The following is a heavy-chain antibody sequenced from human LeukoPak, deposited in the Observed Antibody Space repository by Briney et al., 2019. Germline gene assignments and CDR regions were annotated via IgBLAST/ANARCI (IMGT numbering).Heavy chain of an antibody. V-gene: IGHV3-9*01. D-gene: IGHD3-10*01. J-gene: IGHJ6*02. Sequence: PGRSLRLSCAASGFTFDDYAMHWVRQALGKGLERVSGISWNSGSIAYADSVKGRFTISRDNAKNSLYLQMNSLRAEDTALYYCAKDKEGGSDLYGMDVWGQGTTVSVSS. CDR1: GFTFDDYA. CDR3: AKDKEGGSDLYGMDV. CDR2: ISWNSGSI.